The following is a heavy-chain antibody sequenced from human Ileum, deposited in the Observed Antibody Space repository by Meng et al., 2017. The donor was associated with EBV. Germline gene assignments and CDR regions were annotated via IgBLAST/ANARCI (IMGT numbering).Heavy chain of an antibody. Sequence: GQRVQLWAEVKKPGASVKVSCKASGYTFTGYYMHWVRQAPGQGLEWMGWINPNSGGTNYAQKFQGWVTMTRDTSISTAYMELSRLRSDDTAVYYCARDWEGSWAVFDYWGQGTLVTVSS. D-gene: IGHD6-13*01. CDR1: GYTFTGYY. J-gene: IGHJ4*02. CDR3: ARDWEGSWAVFDY. V-gene: IGHV1-2*04. CDR2: INPNSGGT.